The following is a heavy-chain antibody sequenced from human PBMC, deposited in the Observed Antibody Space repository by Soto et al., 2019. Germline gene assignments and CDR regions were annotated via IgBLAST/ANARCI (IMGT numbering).Heavy chain of an antibody. CDR3: ARDLDYYGSGHTPHYYYYGMDV. V-gene: IGHV3-30-3*01. Sequence: GGSLRLSCAASGFTFSSYAMHWVRQAPGKGLEWVAVISYDGSNKYYADSVKGRFTISRDNSKNTLYLQMNSLRAEDTAVYYCARDLDYYGSGHTPHYYYYGMDVWGQGTTVTVS. J-gene: IGHJ6*02. CDR1: GFTFSSYA. CDR2: ISYDGSNK. D-gene: IGHD3-10*01.